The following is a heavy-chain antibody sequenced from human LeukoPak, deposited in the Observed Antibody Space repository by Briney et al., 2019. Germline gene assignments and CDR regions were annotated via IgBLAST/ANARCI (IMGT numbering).Heavy chain of an antibody. CDR2: INPSGGSS. J-gene: IGHJ6*04. Sequence: ASVKVSCKASGYTFTSYYMHWVGQAPGQGLEWMGIINPSGGSSSYAQKFQGRVTMTRDTSTSTVYMELSSLRSEDTAVYYCARELSSSTQTLNYYYYYGMDVWGKGTTVTVSS. D-gene: IGHD2-2*01. V-gene: IGHV1-46*01. CDR1: GYTFTSYY. CDR3: ARELSSSTQTLNYYYYYGMDV.